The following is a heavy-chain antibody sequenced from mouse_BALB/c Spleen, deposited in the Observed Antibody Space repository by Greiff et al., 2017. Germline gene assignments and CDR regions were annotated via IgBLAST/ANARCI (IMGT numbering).Heavy chain of an antibody. CDR2: ISDGGSYT. CDR1: GFTFSDYY. V-gene: IGHV5-4*02. J-gene: IGHJ4*01. Sequence: DVMLVESGGGLVKPGGSLKLSCAASGFTFSDYYMYWVRQTPEKRLEWVATISDGGSYTYYPDSVKGRFTISRDNAKNNLYLQMSSLKSEDTAMYYCARETTVVDAMDYWGQGTSVTVSS. D-gene: IGHD1-1*01. CDR3: ARETTVVDAMDY.